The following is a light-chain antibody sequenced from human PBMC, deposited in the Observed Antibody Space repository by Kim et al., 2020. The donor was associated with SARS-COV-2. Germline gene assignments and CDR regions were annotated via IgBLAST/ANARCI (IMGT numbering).Light chain of an antibody. J-gene: IGLJ2*01. CDR1: SGSVPSSS. Sequence: KALAIPCTGSSGSVPSSSVVWYQQRPGCPPTTLIGENNQRLFGVPTRFSGSIDISSYAASITVSRLQAEGAASYYCQTYDSNSPMLFGGRTQLTVL. CDR2: ENN. CDR3: QTYDSNSPML. V-gene: IGLV6-57*02.